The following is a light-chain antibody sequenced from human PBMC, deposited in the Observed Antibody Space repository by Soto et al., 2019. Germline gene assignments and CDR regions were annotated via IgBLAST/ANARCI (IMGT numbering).Light chain of an antibody. CDR3: QSYDSSLSGSV. J-gene: IGLJ2*01. V-gene: IGLV1-40*01. Sequence: QSALTQPPSVSGAPGQRVTISCTGSSSNIGAGYDVRWYQQLPGTAPKLLIYGNSNRPSGVPDRFSGSKSATSATLAITGLQAEDEADYYCQSYDSSLSGSVFGGGTKLTVL. CDR2: GNS. CDR1: SSNIGAGYD.